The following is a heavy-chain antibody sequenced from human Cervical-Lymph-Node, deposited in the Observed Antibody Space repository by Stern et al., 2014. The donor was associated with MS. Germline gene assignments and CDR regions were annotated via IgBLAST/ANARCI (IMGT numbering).Heavy chain of an antibody. J-gene: IGHJ4*02. V-gene: IGHV5-51*03. CDR1: GKYW. D-gene: IGHD4-17*01. CDR2: IYPDDSDT. CDR3: VRLKDSLTRGTYFDS. Sequence: VQLVESGTEVKKPGESLKISCKGSGKYWIGWVRQMPGKGLEWMGIIYPDDSDTRYSPSFQGQVTISAEKSISTAFLQWSSLQASDTAMYYCVRLKDSLTRGTYFDSWGQGMLVTVSS.